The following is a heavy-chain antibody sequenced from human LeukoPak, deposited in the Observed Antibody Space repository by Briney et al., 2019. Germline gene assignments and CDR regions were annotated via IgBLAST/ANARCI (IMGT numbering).Heavy chain of an antibody. CDR3: AREGPIVGATHLVDY. CDR2: INPNSGGT. J-gene: IGHJ4*02. V-gene: IGHV1-2*02. CDR1: GYTFTDYY. D-gene: IGHD1-26*01. Sequence: GASVKVSCKASGYTFTDYYMHWVRQAPGQGLEWMGWINPNSGGTNYAQKFQGRVTMTRDTSISTAYMELSRLRSDDTAVYYCAREGPIVGATHLVDYWGQGTLATVSS.